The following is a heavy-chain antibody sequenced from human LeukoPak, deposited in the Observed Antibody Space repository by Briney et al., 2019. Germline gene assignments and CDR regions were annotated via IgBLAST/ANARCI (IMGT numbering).Heavy chain of an antibody. CDR3: ARDYYYDSSGYHRGPDAFDI. D-gene: IGHD3-22*01. CDR2: ISSSSSYI. J-gene: IGHJ3*02. V-gene: IGHV3-21*01. CDR1: GFTLSSYS. Sequence: GGSLRLSCAASGFTLSSYSMNWVRQAPGKGLEWVSSISSSSSYIYYADSVKGRFTISRDNAKNSLYLQMNSLRAEDTAVYYCARDYYYDSSGYHRGPDAFDIWGQGTMVSVSS.